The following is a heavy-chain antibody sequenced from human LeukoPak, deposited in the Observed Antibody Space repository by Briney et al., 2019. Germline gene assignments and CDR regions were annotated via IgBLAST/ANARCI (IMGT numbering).Heavy chain of an antibody. V-gene: IGHV3-53*04. Sequence: GGSLRLSCAASGFTFSSFSMNWVRQAPGKGLEWVSTIYSGGTTYYADSVMGRFTISRHNSRNTLYLQMNSLRAEDTAVYYCARVDTVMAYYFDLWGQGTLVTVSS. D-gene: IGHD5-18*01. CDR2: IYSGGTT. CDR1: GFTFSSFS. J-gene: IGHJ4*02. CDR3: ARVDTVMAYYFDL.